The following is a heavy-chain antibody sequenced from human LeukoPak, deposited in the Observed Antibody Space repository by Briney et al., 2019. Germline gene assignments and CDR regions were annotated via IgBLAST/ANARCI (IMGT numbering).Heavy chain of an antibody. V-gene: IGHV4-34*01. CDR1: GGSFSGYY. J-gene: IGHJ4*02. CDR2: INHSGST. Sequence: SETLSLTCADYGGSFSGYYWSWIRQPPGKGLEWIGEINHSGSTNYNPSLKSRVTISVDTSKNQFSLKLSSVTAADTAVYYCARRGVTYYYGSESYSISRNFDYWGQGTLVTVSS. D-gene: IGHD3-10*01. CDR3: ARRGVTYYYGSESYSISRNFDY.